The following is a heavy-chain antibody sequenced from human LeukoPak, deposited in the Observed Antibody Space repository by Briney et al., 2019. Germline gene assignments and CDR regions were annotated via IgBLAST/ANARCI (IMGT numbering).Heavy chain of an antibody. J-gene: IGHJ6*03. Sequence: KSSETLSLTCTVSGGSISSSSYYWGWIRQPPGKGLEWIGSIHYSGSTYYNPSLKSRVTISVDTSKNQFSLKLSSVTAADTAVYYCASSIAARPVVYYYMDVWGKGTTVTVSS. V-gene: IGHV4-39*01. D-gene: IGHD6-6*01. CDR2: IHYSGST. CDR1: GGSISSSSYY. CDR3: ASSIAARPVVYYYMDV.